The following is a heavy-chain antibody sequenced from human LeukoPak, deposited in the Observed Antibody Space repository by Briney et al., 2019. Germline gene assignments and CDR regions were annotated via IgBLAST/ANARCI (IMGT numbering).Heavy chain of an antibody. CDR2: INPNSGGT. V-gene: IGHV1-2*02. Sequence: GASVKVSCKASGYTFTGYYLHWVRQAPGQGLEWMGWINPNSGGTNYAQKFQGRVTMTRDTSISTAHMELSRLRSDDTAVYYCARGGVGATTYVWFDPWGQGTLVTVSS. D-gene: IGHD1-26*01. J-gene: IGHJ5*02. CDR1: GYTFTGYY. CDR3: ARGGVGATTYVWFDP.